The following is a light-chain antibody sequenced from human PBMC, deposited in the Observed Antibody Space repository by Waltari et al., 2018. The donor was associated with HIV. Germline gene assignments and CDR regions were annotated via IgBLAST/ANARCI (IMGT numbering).Light chain of an antibody. Sequence: SYELTQPPSVSVSPGQTASINCSGDKLGDKYACWYQQKSGQSPVLVIYRDTQRPSGSPERFSGSNAWNTATLTISGTQTMDEADYYCQAWDSSTAVFGGGTKLTVL. V-gene: IGLV3-1*01. CDR2: RDT. J-gene: IGLJ2*01. CDR1: KLGDKY. CDR3: QAWDSSTAV.